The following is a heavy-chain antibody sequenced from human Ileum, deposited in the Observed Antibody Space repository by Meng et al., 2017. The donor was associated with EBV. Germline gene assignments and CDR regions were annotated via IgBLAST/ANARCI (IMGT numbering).Heavy chain of an antibody. CDR3: AIYAEGAGGKGY. Sequence: QVQLQESGHGLVKPSQTLSLTGAVSGGSISSGAYHWSWIRQPPGKGLEWIGHSGSPSYNPSLRSRLTISVDPSKNQFSLRLDSATAADMAVYYCAIYAEGAGGKGYWGQGTLVTVFS. CDR2: HSGSP. CDR1: GGSISSGAYH. V-gene: IGHV4-30-4*01. J-gene: IGHJ4*02. D-gene: IGHD6-13*01.